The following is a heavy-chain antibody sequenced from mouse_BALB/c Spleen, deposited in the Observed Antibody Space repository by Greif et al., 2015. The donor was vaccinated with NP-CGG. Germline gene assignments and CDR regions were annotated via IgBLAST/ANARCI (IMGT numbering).Heavy chain of an antibody. J-gene: IGHJ2*01. Sequence: QVQLKQSGAELVKPGASVKLSCKASGYTFTSYWMHWVKQRPGQGLEWIGEINPSNGRTNYNEKFKSKATLTVDKSSSTAYMQLSSLTSEDSAVYYCAKIYYYGSLDYWGQGTTLTVSS. CDR3: AKIYYYGSLDY. D-gene: IGHD1-1*01. CDR1: GYTFTSYW. CDR2: INPSNGRT. V-gene: IGHV1S81*02.